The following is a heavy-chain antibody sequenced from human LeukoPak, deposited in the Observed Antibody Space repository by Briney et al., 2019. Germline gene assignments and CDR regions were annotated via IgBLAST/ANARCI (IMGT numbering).Heavy chain of an antibody. Sequence: GGSLRLSCAASGFTFSNAWMSWVRQAPGKGLEWVGRIKSKTDGGTTDYAAPVKGRFTISRDDSKNTLYLQMNSLKTEDTAVYYCTTEDSSGWYPQPFDYWGQGTLVTVSS. D-gene: IGHD6-19*01. J-gene: IGHJ4*02. CDR1: GFTFSNAW. CDR2: IKSKTDGGTT. CDR3: TTEDSSGWYPQPFDY. V-gene: IGHV3-15*01.